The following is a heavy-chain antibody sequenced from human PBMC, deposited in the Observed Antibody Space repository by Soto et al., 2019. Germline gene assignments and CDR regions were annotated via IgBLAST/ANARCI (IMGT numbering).Heavy chain of an antibody. CDR2: IKQDGSEK. D-gene: IGHD1-1*01. J-gene: IGHJ3*02. CDR1: GFTFSSYW. CDR3: GRAMEPDETSDAFDI. Sequence: GGSLRLSCAASGFTFSSYWMSWVRQAPGKGLEWVANIKQDGSEKYYVDSVKGRFTISRDNAKNSLYLQMNSLRAEDTAVYYCGRAMEPDETSDAFDIWGQGTMATVSS. V-gene: IGHV3-7*01.